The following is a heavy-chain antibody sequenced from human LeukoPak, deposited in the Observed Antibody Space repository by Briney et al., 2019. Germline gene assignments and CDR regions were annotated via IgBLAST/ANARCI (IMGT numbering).Heavy chain of an antibody. J-gene: IGHJ4*02. CDR2: ISGSGGST. Sequence: GSLRLSCAASGFTFSSYAMSWIRQAPGKGLEWVSAISGSGGSTYYADSVKGRFTISRDNSKNTLYLQMNSLRAEDTAVYYCARFAGGRRQYYFDYWGQGTLVTVSS. CDR3: ARFAGGRRQYYFDY. D-gene: IGHD3-10*01. V-gene: IGHV3-23*01. CDR1: GFTFSSYA.